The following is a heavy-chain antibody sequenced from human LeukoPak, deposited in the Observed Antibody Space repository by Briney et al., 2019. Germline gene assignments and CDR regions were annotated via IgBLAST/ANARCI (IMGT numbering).Heavy chain of an antibody. D-gene: IGHD3-3*01. Sequence: ASVKVSCKASGGTFSSYAISWVRQAPGRGLEWMGRIIPILGIANYAQKFQGRVTITADKSTSTAYMELSSLRSEDTAVYYCASLPPDFWSGYYIDYWGQGTLVTVSS. CDR2: IIPILGIA. CDR3: ASLPPDFWSGYYIDY. CDR1: GGTFSSYA. J-gene: IGHJ4*02. V-gene: IGHV1-69*04.